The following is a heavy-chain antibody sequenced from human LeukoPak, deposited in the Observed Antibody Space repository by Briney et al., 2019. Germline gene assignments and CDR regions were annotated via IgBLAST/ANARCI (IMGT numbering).Heavy chain of an antibody. CDR3: ARHVPYDSSDYTLTY. D-gene: IGHD3-22*01. J-gene: IGHJ4*02. V-gene: IGHV4-59*08. CDR1: GDSIIIYF. Sequence: PSETLSLTCTVPGDSIIIYFWSWIRQPPGKELEYIGYIYYSGSTNYNPSLKSRVTISADTSKNQLSLKLNSVTAADTAVYYCARHVPYDSSDYTLTYWGQGTLATVSS. CDR2: IYYSGST.